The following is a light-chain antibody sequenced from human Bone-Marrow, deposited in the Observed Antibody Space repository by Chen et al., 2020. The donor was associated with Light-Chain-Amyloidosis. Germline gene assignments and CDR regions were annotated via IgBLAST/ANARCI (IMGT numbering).Light chain of an antibody. J-gene: IGLJ3*02. CDR3: QYYEGGSQGV. V-gene: IGLV6-57*01. CDR2: EDD. CDR1: SGSIATNY. Sequence: NFMLTQPHSVSESPGKTVTISCTRSSGSIATNYVQWYQQRPGSSPTTVIYEDDQRTSGVPEPFCGSDDGSSIAASLTSSGLKTDGEAYCDCQYYEGGSQGVFDGGAKLTVL.